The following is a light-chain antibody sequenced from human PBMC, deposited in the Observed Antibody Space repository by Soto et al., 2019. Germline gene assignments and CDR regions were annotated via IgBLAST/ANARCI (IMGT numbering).Light chain of an antibody. CDR1: SSDVGGYNY. J-gene: IGLJ1*01. CDR2: EVT. CDR3: CSFTSGNTAYV. Sequence: QSALTQPGSVSGSPGQSITISCTGTSSDVGGYNYVSWYQQHPGKAPKLMIYEVTNRPSGVSTRLSGSKSGNTASLTISGLQAEDEADYYCCSFTSGNTAYVFGTGTKVTVL. V-gene: IGLV2-14*01.